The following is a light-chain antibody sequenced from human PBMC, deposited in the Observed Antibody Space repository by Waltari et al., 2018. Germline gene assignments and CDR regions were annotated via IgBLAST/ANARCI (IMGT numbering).Light chain of an antibody. CDR1: QDIKQS. CDR3: QQYHSVPLT. Sequence: DIHMTQSPSSLSPPVGDRVTITCQASQDIKQSLNWFHQKPGKAPEVLIFDASNSQTGAPSRFSGSGSGTDFTFTISSLQPEDMGTYYCQQYHSVPLTFGGGTKVEIK. V-gene: IGKV1-33*01. J-gene: IGKJ4*01. CDR2: DAS.